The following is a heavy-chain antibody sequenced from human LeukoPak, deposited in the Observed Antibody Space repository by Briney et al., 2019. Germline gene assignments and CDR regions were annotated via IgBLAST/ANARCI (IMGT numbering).Heavy chain of an antibody. V-gene: IGHV4-34*01. CDR3: ARLPFAFDI. CDR1: GGSFSGYY. J-gene: IGHJ3*02. Sequence: SETLSLTCAVYGGSFSGYYWSWIRQPPGKGLEWIGEINHSGSTNYNPSLKSRVTISVDTSKNQFSLKLSSVTAADTAVYYCARLPFAFDIWGQGTMVTVSS. CDR2: INHSGST.